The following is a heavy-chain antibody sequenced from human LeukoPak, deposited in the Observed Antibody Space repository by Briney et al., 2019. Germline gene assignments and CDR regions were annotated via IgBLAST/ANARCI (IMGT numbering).Heavy chain of an antibody. J-gene: IGHJ6*02. CDR2: ISAYNGNT. V-gene: IGHV1-18*01. CDR3: ARSADYYDSSGYYYVGPMDV. CDR1: GYTFTSYG. Sequence: ASVKVSCKASGYTFTSYGISWVRQAPGQGLEWMGWISAYNGNTNYAQKLQGRVTMTTGTSTSTAYMELRSLRSDDTAVYYCARSADYYDSSGYYYVGPMDVWGQGTTVTVSS. D-gene: IGHD3-22*01.